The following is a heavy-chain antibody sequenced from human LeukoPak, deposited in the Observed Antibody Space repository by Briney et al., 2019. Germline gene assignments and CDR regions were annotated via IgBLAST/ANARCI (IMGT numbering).Heavy chain of an antibody. CDR2: IKSDGKT. CDR3: ARAPSEIGGYYPEYFRH. Sequence: GGSLRLSCAASGFSFSSYWMHWVRQAPGKGLVWVSRIKSDGKTNYADSVKGRFTISRDNAKNTVSLQMNSLGAEDTGVYYCARAPSEIGGYYPEYFRHWGQGTLVTVSS. D-gene: IGHD3-22*01. V-gene: IGHV3-74*01. J-gene: IGHJ1*01. CDR1: GFSFSSYW.